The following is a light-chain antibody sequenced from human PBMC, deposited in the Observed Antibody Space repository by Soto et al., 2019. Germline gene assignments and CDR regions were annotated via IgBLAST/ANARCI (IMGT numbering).Light chain of an antibody. Sequence: SYELTQPPSVSVAPGKTARITCGGNNIGSKSVHWYQQKPGQAPVLVIYYDSDRPSGIPERFSGSNSGNTATLTISRVEAGDEADYYCQVWHSSSDRDVVFGGGTKLTVL. CDR3: QVWHSSSDRDVV. CDR2: YDS. J-gene: IGLJ2*01. CDR1: NIGSKS. V-gene: IGLV3-21*04.